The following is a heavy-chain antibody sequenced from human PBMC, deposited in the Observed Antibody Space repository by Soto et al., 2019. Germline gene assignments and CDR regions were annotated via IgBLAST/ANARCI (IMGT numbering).Heavy chain of an antibody. CDR2: IDPSDSYT. V-gene: IGHV5-10-1*01. Sequence: GESLKISCEGSGYSFTTYWIGWVRQMPGKGLEWMGRIDPSDSYTNYSPSFQGHVTISADKSINTAYLQWSSLKASDTAMYYCARLSGNTGMITLLDYDYYNGMDVWGQGTTVTVSS. D-gene: IGHD5-18*01. J-gene: IGHJ6*02. CDR3: ARLSGNTGMITLLDYDYYNGMDV. CDR1: GYSFTTYW.